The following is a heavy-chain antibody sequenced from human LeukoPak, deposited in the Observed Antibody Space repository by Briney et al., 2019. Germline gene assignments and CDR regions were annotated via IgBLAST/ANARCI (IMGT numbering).Heavy chain of an antibody. Sequence: GGSLRLSCAASGFTFDDYAMHWVRQAPGKGLEWVSGISWNSGSIGYADSVKGRFTISRDNAKNSLYLQMNSLRAEDTALYYCAKDKMVRGVIITWYFQHWGQGTLVTVSS. CDR1: GFTFDDYA. D-gene: IGHD3-10*01. J-gene: IGHJ1*01. V-gene: IGHV3-9*01. CDR3: AKDKMVRGVIITWYFQH. CDR2: ISWNSGSI.